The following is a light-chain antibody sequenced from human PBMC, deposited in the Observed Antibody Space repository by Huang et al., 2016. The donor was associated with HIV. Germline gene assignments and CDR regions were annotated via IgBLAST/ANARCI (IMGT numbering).Light chain of an antibody. CDR2: GAS. CDR3: QQFNNWPRT. V-gene: IGKV3-15*01. J-gene: IGKJ4*01. CDR1: QSVSSN. Sequence: EIVMTQSPATLSVSPGERATLSCRASQSVSSNLAWYQQKPGQAPRLLIYGASTRATGIPARFSGGGSGTEFTLTISSLQSEDFAVYYCQQFNNWPRTFGGGTKVEIK.